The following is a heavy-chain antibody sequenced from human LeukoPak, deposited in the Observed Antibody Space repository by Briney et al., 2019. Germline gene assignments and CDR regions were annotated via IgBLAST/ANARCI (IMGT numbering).Heavy chain of an antibody. Sequence: SETLSLTCAVSGGSISSSDWWNWVRQPPGKVLEWIGEIYHSGSTNYNPSLKSRVTISVDKSKNQFSLKLSSVTAADTAVYYCARAKKDYYDSSGYSLYWGQGTLVTVSS. J-gene: IGHJ4*02. CDR1: GGSISSSDW. V-gene: IGHV4-4*02. D-gene: IGHD3-22*01. CDR2: IYHSGST. CDR3: ARAKKDYYDSSGYSLY.